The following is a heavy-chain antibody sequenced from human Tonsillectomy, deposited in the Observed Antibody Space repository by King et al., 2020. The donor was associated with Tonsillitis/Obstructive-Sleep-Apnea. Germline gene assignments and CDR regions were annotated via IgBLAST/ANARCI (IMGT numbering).Heavy chain of an antibody. D-gene: IGHD3-3*01. V-gene: IGHV3-30*18. CDR1: GFTFTTYG. Sequence: VQLVESGGGVVQPGRSLRLSCEASGFTFTTYGMHWVRQAPGKGLEWVAVISFDGRNHYYADSVKGRFTISRDNSKNTLFLQMNSLRAEDTAVFYCAKDRYYDFWSCYSIDYWGQGTLVTVSS. CDR3: AKDRYYDFWSCYSIDY. J-gene: IGHJ4*02. CDR2: ISFDGRNH.